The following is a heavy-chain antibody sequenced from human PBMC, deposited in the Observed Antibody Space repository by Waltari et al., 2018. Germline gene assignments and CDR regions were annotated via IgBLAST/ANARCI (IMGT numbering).Heavy chain of an antibody. Sequence: QVQLVQSGAAVKKPGSSGKVSCKAAGGTFSSYAISWVRQAPGQGLEWMGGIIPILGTANYAQKFQGRVTITADESTSTAYMELSSLRSEDTAVYYCARDLSGEYSSSWPDFDYWGQGTLVTVSS. D-gene: IGHD6-13*01. J-gene: IGHJ4*02. CDR3: ARDLSGEYSSSWPDFDY. CDR2: IIPILGTA. CDR1: GGTFSSYA. V-gene: IGHV1-69*01.